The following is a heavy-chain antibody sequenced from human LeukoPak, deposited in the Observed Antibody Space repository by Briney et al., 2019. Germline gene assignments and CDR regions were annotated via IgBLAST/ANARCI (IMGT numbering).Heavy chain of an antibody. D-gene: IGHD2-8*01. Sequence: GGSLRLSCAASGFTYSSHAMSWVRQTPGKGLQWGSSISASGGTSKYADSVKGRFTISRDNSKNTLYLQMNSLRAEDTAVYYCAKLFGAGVWRVFDYWGQGTLVTVSS. J-gene: IGHJ4*02. CDR2: ISASGGTS. CDR1: GFTYSSHA. CDR3: AKLFGAGVWRVFDY. V-gene: IGHV3-23*01.